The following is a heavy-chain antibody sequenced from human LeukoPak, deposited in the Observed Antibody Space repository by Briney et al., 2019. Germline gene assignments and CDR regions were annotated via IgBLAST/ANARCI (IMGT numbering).Heavy chain of an antibody. V-gene: IGHV4-39*01. CDR1: GGSISTYY. Sequence: SETLSLTCSISGGSISTYYWGWIRQPPGKGLEWIGSIYFSGSTYYNPSLKSRVTISIDTSKNQFSLKLSSVTAADTAVYYRARNKYYYGSKNYGVPNWFDPWGQGTLVTVSS. J-gene: IGHJ5*02. D-gene: IGHD3-10*01. CDR2: IYFSGST. CDR3: ARNKYYYGSKNYGVPNWFDP.